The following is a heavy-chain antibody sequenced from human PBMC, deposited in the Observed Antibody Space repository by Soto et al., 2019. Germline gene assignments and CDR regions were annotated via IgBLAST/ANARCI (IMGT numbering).Heavy chain of an antibody. J-gene: IGHJ3*02. CDR1: GFTFSSYA. D-gene: IGHD3-22*01. CDR3: AGFRSGYYGSAAFDI. CDR2: ISGSGGST. Sequence: GGSLRLSCAASGFTFSSYAMSWVRQAPGKGLEWVSAISGSGGSTYYADSVKGRFTISRDNSKNTLYLQMNSLRAEDTAVYYCAGFRSGYYGSAAFDIWGQGTMVTVSS. V-gene: IGHV3-23*01.